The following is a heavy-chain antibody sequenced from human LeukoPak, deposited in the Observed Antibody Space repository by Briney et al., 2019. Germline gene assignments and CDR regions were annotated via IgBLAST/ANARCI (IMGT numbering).Heavy chain of an antibody. CDR3: AKQGWFGELLPQNYFDY. V-gene: IGHV3-23*01. CDR1: GFTFSSYA. CDR2: ISGSGGST. J-gene: IGHJ4*02. D-gene: IGHD3-10*01. Sequence: GGSLRLSCAASGFTFSSYAMSWVRQAPGEGLEWGSAISGSGGSTYYADSVKGRFTISRDNSKNTLYLQMNSLRAEDTAVYYCAKQGWFGELLPQNYFDYWGQGTLVTVSS.